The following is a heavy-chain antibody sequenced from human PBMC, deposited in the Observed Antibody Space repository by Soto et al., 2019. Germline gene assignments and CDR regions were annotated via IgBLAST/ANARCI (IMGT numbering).Heavy chain of an antibody. D-gene: IGHD2-15*01. J-gene: IGHJ5*02. Sequence: PSETLSLTGAVNGGSFTDSYWSWIRQPPGKGLEWIGEVNHSGSANYNPSLKSRVTISVDTSKNQFSLKLTSVTAADTAVYFCAREVVAGTNWFDPWGRGTLVTVSS. CDR3: AREVVAGTNWFDP. CDR2: VNHSGSA. V-gene: IGHV4-34*01. CDR1: GGSFTDSY.